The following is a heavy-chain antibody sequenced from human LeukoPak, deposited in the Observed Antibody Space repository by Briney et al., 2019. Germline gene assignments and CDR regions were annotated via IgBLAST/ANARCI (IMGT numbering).Heavy chain of an antibody. V-gene: IGHV3-7*04. CDR1: GFTFISYW. D-gene: IGHD1-1*01. J-gene: IGHJ4*02. Sequence: GGSPRLSCVASGFTFISYWMTWVRQAPGKGLEWVAQISQDGTESYSVDSVRGRFTISRDNAKNSVYLQMNSLRPEDTAVYYCARDSTGTVFDLWGQGTLVTVSS. CDR3: ARDSTGTVFDL. CDR2: ISQDGTES.